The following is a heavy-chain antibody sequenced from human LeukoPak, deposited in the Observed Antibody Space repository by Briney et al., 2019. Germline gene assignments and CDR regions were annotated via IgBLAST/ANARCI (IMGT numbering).Heavy chain of an antibody. V-gene: IGHV1-69*13. J-gene: IGHJ3*02. CDR2: IIPIFGTA. CDR1: GGTFSSYA. D-gene: IGHD2-2*01. CDR3: ATPSKFSVVVPAAPPGSFDI. Sequence: SVKVSCKASGGTFSSYAISWVRQAPGQGLEWMGGIIPIFGTANYAQKFQGRVTITADESTSTAYMELSSLRSEDTAVYYCATPSKFSVVVPAAPPGSFDIWGQGTMVTVSS.